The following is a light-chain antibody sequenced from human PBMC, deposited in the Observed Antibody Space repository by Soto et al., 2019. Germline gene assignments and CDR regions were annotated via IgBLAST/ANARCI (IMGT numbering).Light chain of an antibody. CDR3: QPRGT. V-gene: IGLV4-69*01. CDR1: SRHNNYD. J-gene: IGLJ2*01. Sequence: QPVLTQSPSAYASLGASVKLTCTLSSRHNNYDIAWHQQQPEKGPRFLMKVNSDGSHFKGDGIPDRFSGSSSGAERYLTISSLQSEDEAAYYCQPRGTFGGGTKVTVL. CDR2: VNSDGSH.